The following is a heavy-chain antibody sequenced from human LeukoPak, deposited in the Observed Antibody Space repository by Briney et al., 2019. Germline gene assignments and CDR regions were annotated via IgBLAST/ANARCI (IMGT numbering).Heavy chain of an antibody. V-gene: IGHV1-18*01. CDR2: ISAYNGNT. CDR3: ARDHGVTTYGWFDP. Sequence: AASVKVSCKASGYTFTSYGISWVRQAPGQGLEWMGWISAYNGNTNYAQKLQGRVTMTTDTSTSTAYMELRSLRSDDTAVYYCARDHGVTTYGWFDPWGQGTLVTVSS. CDR1: GYTFTSYG. D-gene: IGHD4-17*01. J-gene: IGHJ5*02.